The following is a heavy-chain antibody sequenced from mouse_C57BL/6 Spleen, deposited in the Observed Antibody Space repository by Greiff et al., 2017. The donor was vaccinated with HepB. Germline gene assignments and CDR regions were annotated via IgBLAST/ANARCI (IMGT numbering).Heavy chain of an antibody. J-gene: IGHJ4*01. V-gene: IGHV1-75*01. CDR2: IFPGSGST. CDR3: ARCDSSGYAMDY. Sequence: VHLVESGPELVKPGASVKISCKASGYTFTDYYINWVKQRPGQGLEWIGWIFPGSGSTYYNEKFKGKATLTVDKSSSTAYMLLSSLTSEDSAVYFCARCDSSGYAMDYWGQGTSVTVSS. D-gene: IGHD3-2*02. CDR1: GYTFTDYY.